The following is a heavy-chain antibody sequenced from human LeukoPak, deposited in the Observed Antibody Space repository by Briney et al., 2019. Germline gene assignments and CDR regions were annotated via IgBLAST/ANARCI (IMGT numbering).Heavy chain of an antibody. CDR3: ARTMVRGVIAAGSAQDY. CDR1: GFTFSSYG. J-gene: IGHJ4*02. V-gene: IGHV3-33*01. Sequence: PGGSLRLSCAASGFTFSSYGMHWVRQAPGKGLEWVAVIWYDGSNKYYADSVKGRFTISRDNSKNTLYLQMNSLRAEDTAVYYCARTMVRGVIAAGSAQDYWGQGTLVTVSS. CDR2: IWYDGSNK. D-gene: IGHD3-10*01.